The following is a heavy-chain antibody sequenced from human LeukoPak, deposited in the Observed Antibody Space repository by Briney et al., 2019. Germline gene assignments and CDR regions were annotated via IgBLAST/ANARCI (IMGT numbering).Heavy chain of an antibody. CDR3: AVVYGNYFDY. J-gene: IGHJ4*02. CDR1: GGSISSGGYY. CDR2: IYYSGST. Sequence: SETLSLTCTVSGGSISSGGYYWSWIRQHPGKGLEWIGYIYYSGSTYYNPSLKSRVTISVDTSKNQFSLKLSSVTAADTAVYYCAVVYGNYFDYWGQGTLVTVSS. V-gene: IGHV4-31*03. D-gene: IGHD1-14*01.